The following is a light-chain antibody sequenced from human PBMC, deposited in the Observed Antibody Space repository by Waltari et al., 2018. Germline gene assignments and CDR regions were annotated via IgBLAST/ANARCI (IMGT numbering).Light chain of an antibody. J-gene: IGLJ3*02. CDR3: TAYTTSATLV. V-gene: IGLV2-14*03. CDR2: DVR. CDR1: SKDVGANDY. Sequence: QSALSQPASVSGSPGQSVTISCTGPSKDVGANDYASWYQQHPGRAPKLMIYDVRQRSSGVSNRFSGSRAGNTASLTISGLQTEDEADYYCTAYTTSATLVFGGGTRLTVL.